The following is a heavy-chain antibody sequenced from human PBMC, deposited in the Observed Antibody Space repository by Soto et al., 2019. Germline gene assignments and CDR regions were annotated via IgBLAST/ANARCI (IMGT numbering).Heavy chain of an antibody. J-gene: IGHJ5*02. CDR2: ISSSGSTI. Sequence: PGGSLRLSCAASGFTFSSYEMNWVRQAPGEGLEWVSYISSSGSTIYYADSVKGRFTISRDNAKNSLYLQMNSLRAEDTAVYYCARGSGWYENGWFDPWGQGTLVTVSS. V-gene: IGHV3-48*03. CDR3: ARGSGWYENGWFDP. D-gene: IGHD6-19*01. CDR1: GFTFSSYE.